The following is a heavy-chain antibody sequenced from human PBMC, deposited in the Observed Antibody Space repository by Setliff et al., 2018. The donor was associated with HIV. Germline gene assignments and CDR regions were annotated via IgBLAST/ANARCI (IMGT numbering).Heavy chain of an antibody. CDR3: ARDAGYIGSSWDR. D-gene: IGHD5-12*01. Sequence: ASVKVSCKASGYTFTSYDINWVRQATGQGLEWMGWMNPNSGNTGYAQKFQGRVTMTRNTSISTAYMELSSLTSKDTAMYYCARDAGYIGSSWDRWGQGTLVTVSS. J-gene: IGHJ4*02. V-gene: IGHV1-8*02. CDR1: GYTFTSYD. CDR2: MNPNSGNT.